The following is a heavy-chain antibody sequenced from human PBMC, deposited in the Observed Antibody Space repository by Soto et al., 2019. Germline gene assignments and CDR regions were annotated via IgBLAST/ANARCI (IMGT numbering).Heavy chain of an antibody. CDR2: ITGSGGGT. CDR1: GFTFSSSA. CDR3: GKSTGCSGGICN. Sequence: PGGSLRLSCAASGFTFSSSAMTWVRQAPGKGLEWVSAITGSGGGTYYADSVKGRFAISRDNSKNTLYLQMDSLRAGDTAVYYCGKSTGCSGGICNWGQGTQVTVSS. V-gene: IGHV3-23*01. J-gene: IGHJ4*02. D-gene: IGHD2-15*01.